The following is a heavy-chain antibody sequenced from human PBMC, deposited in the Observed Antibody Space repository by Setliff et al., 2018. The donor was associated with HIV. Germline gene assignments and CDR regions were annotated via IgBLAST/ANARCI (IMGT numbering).Heavy chain of an antibody. CDR1: GYTLTGYY. D-gene: IGHD1-26*01. CDR3: AKQGYSDSLYAFDV. CDR2: IHPNTGST. V-gene: IGHV1-2*06. J-gene: IGHJ3*01. Sequence: GASVKVSCKASGYTLTGYYMNWVRQAPGHGLELMGRIHPNTGSTNYLQEFQGRVTITRDTSMSTVYMALTGLTSDDTAVYYCAKQGYSDSLYAFDVWGQGTMVTVSS.